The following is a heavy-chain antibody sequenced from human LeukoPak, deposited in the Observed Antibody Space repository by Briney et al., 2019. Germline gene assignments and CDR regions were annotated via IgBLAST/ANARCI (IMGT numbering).Heavy chain of an antibody. J-gene: IGHJ4*02. V-gene: IGHV3-66*01. CDR2: IYNDSSI. D-gene: IGHD6-13*01. CDR1: GFTVSSNY. CDR3: ARDRKAVGGNFDY. Sequence: GGSLRLSCVASGFTVSSNYMSWVRQAPGKGLEWVSVIYNDSSIYYANSVKGRFTIFRDTSKNTLYLQMNSLRVEDTAVYYCARDRKAVGGNFDYWGQGTLVTVSS.